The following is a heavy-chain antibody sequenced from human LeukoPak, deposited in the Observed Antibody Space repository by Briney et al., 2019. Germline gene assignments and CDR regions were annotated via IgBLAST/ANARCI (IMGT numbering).Heavy chain of an antibody. V-gene: IGHV3-66*01. CDR1: GFTVSRNY. J-gene: IGHJ4*02. CDR3: ARGDRDGYS. Sequence: GGSLRLSCAASGFTVSRNYMSWVRQAPGKGLEWASVIHPDGSTYYADSVKGRFTISRDNPKNTLYLQMNSLRVEDTAVYYCARGDRDGYSWGQGTLVTVSS. CDR2: IHPDGST. D-gene: IGHD5-24*01.